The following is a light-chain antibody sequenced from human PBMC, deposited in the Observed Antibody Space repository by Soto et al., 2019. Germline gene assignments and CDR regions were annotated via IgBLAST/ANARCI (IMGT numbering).Light chain of an antibody. V-gene: IGLV2-8*01. J-gene: IGLJ1*01. Sequence: QSALTQPPSASGSPGQSVTISCTGTSSDVGGYNYVSWYQQHPGRAPKLMIYEVIKRPSGVPDRFSGSKSGNTASLTVSGRQAEDEGDYYCSSFTDTENSYVFGSGTKVTVL. CDR3: SSFTDTENSYV. CDR1: SSDVGGYNY. CDR2: EVI.